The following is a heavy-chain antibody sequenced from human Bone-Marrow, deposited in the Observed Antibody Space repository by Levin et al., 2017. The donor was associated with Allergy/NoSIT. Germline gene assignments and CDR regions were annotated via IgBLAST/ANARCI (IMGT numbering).Heavy chain of an antibody. J-gene: IGHJ3*02. CDR2: ISYDGNKQ. Sequence: HPGGSLRLSCAASGFSFSYAMHWVRQTPDKGLEWVALISYDGNKQYYADSVKGRFTISRDDSKNTLYLQMNSLRPEDTAIYYCARLAWAEATGWGRASDMWGQGTMVTVSS. D-gene: IGHD6-19*01. V-gene: IGHV3-30*03. CDR1: GFSFSYA. CDR3: ARLAWAEATGWGRASDM.